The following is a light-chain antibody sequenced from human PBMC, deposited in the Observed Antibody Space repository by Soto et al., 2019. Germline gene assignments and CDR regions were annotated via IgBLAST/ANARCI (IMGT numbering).Light chain of an antibody. Sequence: ASQMTQSPSSLSAAVGDRVTITCRASQGIRNDLGWYQQKPGKAPKLLISAASSLQSGVPSRFSGSGSGTDFTLSISSLQPEDFATYYCLQDYNYPRTFGQGTKVEIK. V-gene: IGKV1-6*01. CDR2: AAS. J-gene: IGKJ1*01. CDR1: QGIRND. CDR3: LQDYNYPRT.